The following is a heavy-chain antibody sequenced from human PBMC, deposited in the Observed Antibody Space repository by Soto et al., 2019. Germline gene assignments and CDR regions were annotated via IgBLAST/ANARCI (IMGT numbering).Heavy chain of an antibody. V-gene: IGHV3-33*01. CDR3: AREANGDFSHFDY. CDR2: IWYDGSKK. Sequence: GGSLRLSCAASGFTFSSYGMHWVRQAPGKGLEWVAIIWYDGSKKYYGDSVKGRFTISRDNSKNTLYLQMNSLRAEDTAVYFCAREANGDFSHFDYWGQGMLVTVSS. CDR1: GFTFSSYG. D-gene: IGHD4-17*01. J-gene: IGHJ4*02.